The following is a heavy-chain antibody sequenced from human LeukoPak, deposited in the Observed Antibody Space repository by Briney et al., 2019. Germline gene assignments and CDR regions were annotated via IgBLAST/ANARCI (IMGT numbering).Heavy chain of an antibody. CDR3: ARDREYYFDY. V-gene: IGHV3-21*01. J-gene: IGHJ4*02. Sequence: GGSLRLSCAASGFTFSSYSMNWVRQAPGRGLEWVSSISSSSSFIYYADSVKGRFTISRDNAKNSLYLQMNSLRAEDTAVYYCARDREYYFDYWGQGTLVTVSS. CDR2: ISSSSSFI. CDR1: GFTFSSYS.